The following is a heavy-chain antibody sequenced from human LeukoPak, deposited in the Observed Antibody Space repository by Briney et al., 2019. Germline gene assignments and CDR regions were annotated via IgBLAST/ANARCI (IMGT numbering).Heavy chain of an antibody. V-gene: IGHV3-64*01. Sequence: GGSLRLSCAASGFTFSSYAMRWVRQAPGKGLEYVSAISSNGGSTYYANSVKGRFTIPRDNSKNTLYLQLGSLRAEDMAVYYCARVGALLSPIRGQGTMVTVSS. D-gene: IGHD1-26*01. J-gene: IGHJ3*02. CDR3: ARVGALLSPI. CDR2: ISSNGGST. CDR1: GFTFSSYA.